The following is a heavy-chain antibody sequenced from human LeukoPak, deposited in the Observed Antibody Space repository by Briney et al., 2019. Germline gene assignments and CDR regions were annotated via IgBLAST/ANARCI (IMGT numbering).Heavy chain of an antibody. CDR3: AREGGSGPLDY. CDR2: INPSDGST. J-gene: IGHJ4*02. CDR1: GYTFTSYY. V-gene: IGHV1-46*01. D-gene: IGHD1-14*01. Sequence: ASVKVSCKASGYTFTSYYIQWVRQAPGQGLEWMGIINPSDGSTRYTQKFRGRVTMTRDMSTSTAYMELSSLRSEDTAVYYCAREGGSGPLDYWGQGTLVTVSS.